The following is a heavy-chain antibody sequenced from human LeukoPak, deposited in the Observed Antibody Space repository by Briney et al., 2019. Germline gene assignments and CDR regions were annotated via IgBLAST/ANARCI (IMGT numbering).Heavy chain of an antibody. D-gene: IGHD3-10*02. CDR1: GFTVSSNY. Sequence: PGGSLRLSCAASGFTVSSNYMSWVRQAPGQGLGWVSVIYSGGSTYYADSVKGRFTNSRDNPKNTLYLQMNSLRAEDTAGYYCAELGITMIGGVWGKGTTVTISS. V-gene: IGHV3-53*01. J-gene: IGHJ6*04. CDR2: IYSGGST. CDR3: AELGITMIGGV.